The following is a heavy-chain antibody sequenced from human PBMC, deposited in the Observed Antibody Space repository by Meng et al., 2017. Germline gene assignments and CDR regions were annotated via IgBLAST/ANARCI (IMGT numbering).Heavy chain of an antibody. CDR1: GGTFSSYA. CDR3: ASPYCTNGVCSPEY. D-gene: IGHD2-8*01. V-gene: IGHV1-69*01. Sequence: QVRLVQSRVGVRKPGSSVKVSCKASGGTFSSYAISWVRQAPGQGLEWMGGIIPIFGTANYAQKFQGRVTITADESTSTAYMELSSLRSEDTAVYYCASPYCTNGVCSPEYWGQGTLVTVSS. J-gene: IGHJ4*02. CDR2: IIPIFGTA.